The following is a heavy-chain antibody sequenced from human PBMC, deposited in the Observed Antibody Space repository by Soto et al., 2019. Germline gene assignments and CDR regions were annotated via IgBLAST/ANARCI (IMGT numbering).Heavy chain of an antibody. V-gene: IGHV3-21*01. Sequence: GGSLRLSCAASGFTFGSYSMHWVRQAPGKGLEWVSSISSSGDTYYADSLKGRLTISRDYAKNSLSLQMNSLRAEDMAFYYCAREETAWPLAYGLDVWGQATTVTVSS. J-gene: IGHJ6*02. CDR3: AREETAWPLAYGLDV. CDR1: GFTFGSYS. CDR2: ISSSGDT. D-gene: IGHD2-21*02.